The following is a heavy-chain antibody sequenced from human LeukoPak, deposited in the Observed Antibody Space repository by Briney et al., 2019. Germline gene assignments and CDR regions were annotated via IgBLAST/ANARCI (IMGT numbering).Heavy chain of an antibody. J-gene: IGHJ4*02. CDR3: ARGYCRGGSCPTFDY. CDR1: GLHFSGSA. V-gene: IGHV3-73*01. CDR2: IRSKANSYPT. D-gene: IGHD2-15*01. Sequence: GGSLRLSCAASGLHFSGSAMHGVRQASRKGLAWVGRIRSKANSYPTAYAASVKGRFTISRDDSKSKAYLQMNSLKTEDTAVYYCARGYCRGGSCPTFDYWGQGTLVTVSS.